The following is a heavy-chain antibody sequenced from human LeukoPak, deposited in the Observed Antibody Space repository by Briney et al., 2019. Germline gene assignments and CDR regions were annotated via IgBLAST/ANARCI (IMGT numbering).Heavy chain of an antibody. CDR3: ARSRGYRSEFDY. J-gene: IGHJ4*02. CDR2: IIPIFGTA. Sequence: SVKVSCKASGGTFSSCAISWVRQAPGQGLEWMGGIIPIFGTANYAQKFQGRVTITTDESTSTAYMELSSLRSEDTAVYYCARSRGYRSEFDYWGQGTLVTVSS. CDR1: GGTFSSCA. D-gene: IGHD5-18*01. V-gene: IGHV1-69*05.